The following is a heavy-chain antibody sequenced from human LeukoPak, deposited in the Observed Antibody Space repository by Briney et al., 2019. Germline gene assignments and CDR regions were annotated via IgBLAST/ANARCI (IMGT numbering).Heavy chain of an antibody. V-gene: IGHV1-69*06. J-gene: IGHJ6*03. D-gene: IGHD2-2*01. CDR1: GGTFSSYA. CDR2: IIPIFGTA. Sequence: GASVKVSCKASGGTFSSYAISWVRQAPGQGLEWMGGIIPIFGTANYAQKFQGRATITADKSTSTAYMELSSLRSEDTAVYYCARDRCSSTSCYDQVHYYYYYMDVWGKGTTVTVSS. CDR3: ARDRCSSTSCYDQVHYYYYYMDV.